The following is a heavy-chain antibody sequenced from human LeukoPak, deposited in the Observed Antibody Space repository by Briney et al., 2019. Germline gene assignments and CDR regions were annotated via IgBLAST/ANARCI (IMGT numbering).Heavy chain of an antibody. CDR3: ARDRRGNTYYYGSGSSPYFDY. D-gene: IGHD3-10*01. J-gene: IGHJ4*02. Sequence: GASVKVSCTASGYTFTSYYMHWVRQAPGQGLEWMGIINPSGGSTSYAQKFQGRVTMTRDTSTSTVYMELSSLRSEDTAVYYCARDRRGNTYYYGSGSSPYFDYWGQGTLVTVSS. V-gene: IGHV1-46*01. CDR1: GYTFTSYY. CDR2: INPSGGST.